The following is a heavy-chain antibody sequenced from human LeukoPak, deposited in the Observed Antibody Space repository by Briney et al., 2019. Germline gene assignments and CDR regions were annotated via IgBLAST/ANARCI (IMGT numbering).Heavy chain of an antibody. Sequence: PGGSLRLSCAASGFTFSSYWMHWVRQAPGKGLVWVSRINSDGSTTSYADSVKGRFTISRDNAENTLYLQMNSLRAEDTAVYHCARVRSDGTYYDYWGQGTLVTVSS. CDR2: INSDGSTT. CDR3: ARVRSDGTYYDY. J-gene: IGHJ4*02. D-gene: IGHD2-15*01. CDR1: GFTFSSYW. V-gene: IGHV3-74*01.